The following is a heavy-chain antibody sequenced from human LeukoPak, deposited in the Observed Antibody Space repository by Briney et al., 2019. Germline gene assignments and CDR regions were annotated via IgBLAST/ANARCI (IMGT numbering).Heavy chain of an antibody. CDR3: ARGYDILTGDHNWFDP. V-gene: IGHV4-59*01. Sequence: SETLSLTCTVSGGSISSYYWSWIRQPPGEGLEWIGYIYYSGSTNYNPSPKSRVTISVDTSKNQFSLKLSSVTAADTAVYYCARGYDILTGDHNWFDPWGQGTLVTVSS. D-gene: IGHD3-9*01. CDR2: IYYSGST. J-gene: IGHJ5*02. CDR1: GGSISSYY.